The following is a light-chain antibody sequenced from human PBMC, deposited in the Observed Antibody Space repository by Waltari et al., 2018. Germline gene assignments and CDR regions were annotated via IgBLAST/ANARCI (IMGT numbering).Light chain of an antibody. CDR1: QSIASF. V-gene: IGKV1-39*01. J-gene: IGKJ1*01. CDR2: GAS. CDR3: QQNYISPWT. Sequence: DIQMTQSPSSLSASVGDRVTITCRASQSIASFFNCYQQKPGTAPTLLIYGASSLQSGVPSRFSGSGSGTDFTLTISALHREDVATYYCQQNYISPWTFGQGTKVEIK.